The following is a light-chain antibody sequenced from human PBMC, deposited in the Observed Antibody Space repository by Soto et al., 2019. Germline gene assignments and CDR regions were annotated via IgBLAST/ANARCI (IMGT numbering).Light chain of an antibody. V-gene: IGKV1-39*01. CDR2: AAS. CDR1: QSISSY. Sequence: DIQMTQSPSSLSASVEERVTITCRTSQSISSYLNWYQQKPGKAPKLLIYAASSLQSGVPSRFSGSGSGTDFTLTISSLQPEDFATYYCQQSYSTPRLTFGGGTKVDIK. CDR3: QQSYSTPRLT. J-gene: IGKJ4*01.